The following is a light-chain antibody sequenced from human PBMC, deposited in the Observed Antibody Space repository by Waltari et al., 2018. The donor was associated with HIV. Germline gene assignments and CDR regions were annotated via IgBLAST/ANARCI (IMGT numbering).Light chain of an antibody. CDR2: EVS. Sequence: QSVLTQPASVSGSPGQSITISCTGASSDVGDYNSVSWYQQSPGQAPKLLIYEVSDRPAGVSNRFSGSKSGNTASLTISGLQPEDESNYYCSSYSKSNSRVFGTGTKVTVL. J-gene: IGLJ1*01. CDR1: SSDVGDYNS. CDR3: SSYSKSNSRV. V-gene: IGLV2-14*01.